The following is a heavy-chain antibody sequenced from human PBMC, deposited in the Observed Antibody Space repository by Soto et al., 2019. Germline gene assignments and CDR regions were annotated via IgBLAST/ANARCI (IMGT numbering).Heavy chain of an antibody. CDR1: GFTFSGYA. Sequence: QVQLVESGGGVVQPGRSLRLSCAASGFTFSGYAMHWVRQAPGKGLEWVAVISYDGSNKYYADSVKGRFTISRDTSKNPLSMQRNSLRAEATAVYYCAREAGWFGETHYFDYWGQGTLVTVSS. D-gene: IGHD3-10*01. J-gene: IGHJ4*02. CDR2: ISYDGSNK. CDR3: AREAGWFGETHYFDY. V-gene: IGHV3-30-3*01.